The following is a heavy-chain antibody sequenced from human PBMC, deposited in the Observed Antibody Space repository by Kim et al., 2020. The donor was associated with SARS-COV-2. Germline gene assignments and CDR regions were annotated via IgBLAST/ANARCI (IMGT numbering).Heavy chain of an antibody. V-gene: IGHV4-39*07. CDR3: ARSYYVRLWFGELGGPPETLFDY. J-gene: IGHJ4*02. Sequence: SETLSLTCTVSGGSISSSSYYWGWIRQPPGKGLEWIGSIYYSGSTYYNPSLKSRVTISVDTSKNQFSLKLSSVTAADTAVYYCARSYYVRLWFGELGGPPETLFDYWGQGTLVTVSS. CDR2: IYYSGST. D-gene: IGHD3-10*01. CDR1: GGSISSSSYY.